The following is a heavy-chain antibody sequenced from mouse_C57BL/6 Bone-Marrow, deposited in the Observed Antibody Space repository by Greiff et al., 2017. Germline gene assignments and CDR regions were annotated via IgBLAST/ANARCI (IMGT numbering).Heavy chain of an antibody. D-gene: IGHD4-1*01. CDR3: ASSLSGTGGFDY. CDR2: IYPRSGNT. CDR1: GYTFTSYG. Sequence: VKLQQSGAELARPGASVKLSCKASGYTFTSYGISWVKQRTGQGLEWIGEIYPRSGNTYYNEKFKGKATLTADKSSSTAYMELRSLTSEDSAVYFCASSLSGTGGFDYWGQGTTLTVSS. V-gene: IGHV1-81*01. J-gene: IGHJ2*01.